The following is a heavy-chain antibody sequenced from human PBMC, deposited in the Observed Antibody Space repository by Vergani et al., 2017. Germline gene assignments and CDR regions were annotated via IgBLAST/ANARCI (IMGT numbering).Heavy chain of an antibody. D-gene: IGHD3-3*01. CDR3: AREDYDFWSGYSLSYYYYMDV. J-gene: IGHJ6*03. CDR2: ISYDGSNK. CDR1: GFTFSSYA. Sequence: QVQLVESGGGVVQPGRSLRLSCAASGFTFSSYAMHWVRQAPGKGLEWVAVISYDGSNKYYADSVKGRFTISRDNSKNTLYLQMNSLRAEDTAVYYCAREDYDFWSGYSLSYYYYMDVWGKGP. V-gene: IGHV3-30-3*01.